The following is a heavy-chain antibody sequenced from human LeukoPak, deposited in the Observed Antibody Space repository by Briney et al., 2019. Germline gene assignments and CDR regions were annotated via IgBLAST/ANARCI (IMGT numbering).Heavy chain of an antibody. CDR3: ARDISVAGSFLLFDY. D-gene: IGHD6-19*01. CDR2: IYTSGSS. Sequence: SETLSLTCTVSGGXISSYYCSWIRQPAGKGLEWIGRIYTSGSSNSNPSLKSRVTMSADTSKNQFPLKLSSVTAADTAVYYCARDISVAGSFLLFDYWGQGTLVTVSS. J-gene: IGHJ4*02. V-gene: IGHV4-4*07. CDR1: GGXISSYY.